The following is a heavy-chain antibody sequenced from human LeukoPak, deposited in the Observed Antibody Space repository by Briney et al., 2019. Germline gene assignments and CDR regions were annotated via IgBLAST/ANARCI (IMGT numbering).Heavy chain of an antibody. V-gene: IGHV4-59*01. J-gene: IGHJ4*02. CDR3: ARGPPSSGNY. Sequence: PSETLSLTCTVSGDPLSSYYWSWIRQPPGKGLEWIGYIYYSGSTNYNPSLKSRVTISVDTSKNQFSLKLSSVTAADTAVYYCARGPPSSGNYWGQGTLVTVSS. CDR1: GDPLSSYY. CDR2: IYYSGST.